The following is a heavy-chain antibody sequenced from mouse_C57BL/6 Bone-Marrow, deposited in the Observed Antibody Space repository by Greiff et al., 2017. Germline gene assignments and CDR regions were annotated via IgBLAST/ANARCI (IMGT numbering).Heavy chain of an antibody. V-gene: IGHV7-3*01. CDR3: ARSDSNPYAMDY. J-gene: IGHJ4*01. CDR1: GFTFTDYY. D-gene: IGHD2-5*01. Sequence: EVQLVESGGGLVQPGGSLSLSCAASGFTFTDYYMSWVRQPPGKALEWLGFIRNKANGYTTEYSASVKGRFTISRDNSQSILYLQMNALTAEDSATYYCARSDSNPYAMDYWGQGTSVTVSS. CDR2: IRNKANGYTT.